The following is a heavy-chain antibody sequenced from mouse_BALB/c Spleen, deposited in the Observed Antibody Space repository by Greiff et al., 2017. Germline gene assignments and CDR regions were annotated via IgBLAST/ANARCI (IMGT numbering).Heavy chain of an antibody. V-gene: IGHV3-6*02. D-gene: IGHD2-1*01. Sequence: EVQLQQSGPGLVKPSQSLSLTCSVTGYSITSGYYWNWIRQFPGNKLEWMGYISYDGSNNYNPSLKNRISITRDTSKNQFFLKLNSVTTEDTATYYCARDNGNSFAYWGQGTLVTVSA. CDR2: ISYDGSN. CDR1: GYSITSGYY. J-gene: IGHJ3*01. CDR3: ARDNGNSFAY.